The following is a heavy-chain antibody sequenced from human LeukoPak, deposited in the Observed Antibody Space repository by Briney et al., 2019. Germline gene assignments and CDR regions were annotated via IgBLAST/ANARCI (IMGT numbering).Heavy chain of an antibody. D-gene: IGHD6-19*01. CDR2: IRSKANSYAT. CDR3: TMYSSGWNTDY. J-gene: IGHJ4*02. CDR1: GFTFSGSA. V-gene: IGHV3-73*01. Sequence: PGGSLRLSCAASGFTFSGSAMHWVRKASGKGLGWVGRIRSKANSYATAYAASVKGRFTISRDDSKNTAYLQMNSLKTEDTAVYYCTMYSSGWNTDYWGQGTLVTVSS.